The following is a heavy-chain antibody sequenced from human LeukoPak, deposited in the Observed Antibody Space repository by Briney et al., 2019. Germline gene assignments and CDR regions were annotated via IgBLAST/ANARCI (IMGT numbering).Heavy chain of an antibody. D-gene: IGHD3-9*01. Sequence: PSEILSLTCTVFGGSISNYYWNWIRQPPGKGLEWIGYIHYSGSTKYNPSLKSRVLISLDTSNNQLSLKLSYVTAADTAMYYCARGYHDVLTGLYHWFDPWGQGTLVTVSS. J-gene: IGHJ5*02. V-gene: IGHV4-59*12. CDR1: GGSISNYY. CDR2: IHYSGST. CDR3: ARGYHDVLTGLYHWFDP.